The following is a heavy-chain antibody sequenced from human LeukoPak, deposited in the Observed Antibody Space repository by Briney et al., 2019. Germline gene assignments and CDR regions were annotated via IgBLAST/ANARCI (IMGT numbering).Heavy chain of an antibody. CDR1: GGSFSGYY. D-gene: IGHD3-3*01. CDR3: ARNAYYDFWSGYYSLNWFDP. CDR2: INHSGST. J-gene: IGHJ5*02. Sequence: PSETLSLTCAVYGGSFSGYYWSWIRQPPGKGLEWIGEINHSGSTNYNPSLKSRVTISVDTSKNQFSPKLSSVTAADTAVYYCARNAYYDFWSGYYSLNWFDPWGQGTLVTVSS. V-gene: IGHV4-34*01.